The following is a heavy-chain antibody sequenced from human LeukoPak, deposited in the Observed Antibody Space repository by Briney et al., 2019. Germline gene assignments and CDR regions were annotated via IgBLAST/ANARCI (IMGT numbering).Heavy chain of an antibody. CDR1: GYTFTSYA. D-gene: IGHD2-15*01. CDR2: INAGNGNT. Sequence: ASVKVSCKASGYTFTSYAMHWVCQAPGQRLEWMGWINAGNGNTKYSQEFQGRVTITRDTSASTAYMELSSLRSEDMAVYYCARDSSNCSGGSCYSGAFDIWGQGTMVTVSS. CDR3: ARDSSNCSGGSCYSGAFDI. V-gene: IGHV1-3*03. J-gene: IGHJ3*02.